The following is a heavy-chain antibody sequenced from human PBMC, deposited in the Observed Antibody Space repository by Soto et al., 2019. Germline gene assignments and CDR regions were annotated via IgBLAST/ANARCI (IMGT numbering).Heavy chain of an antibody. CDR3: AKDHYYDFWSGYSVPYYFDY. J-gene: IGHJ4*02. V-gene: IGHV3-23*01. D-gene: IGHD3-3*01. CDR1: GFTFSSYA. CDR2: ISGSGGST. Sequence: EVQLLESGGGLVQPGGSLRLSCAASGFTFSSYAMSWVRQAPGKGLEWVSAISGSGGSTYYADSVKGRFTISRDNSKNTLYLQMNSLRAEDTAVYYCAKDHYYDFWSGYSVPYYFDYWGQGTLVTVSS.